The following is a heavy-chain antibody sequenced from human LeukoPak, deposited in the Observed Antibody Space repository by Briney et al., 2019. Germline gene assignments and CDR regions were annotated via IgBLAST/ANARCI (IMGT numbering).Heavy chain of an antibody. CDR1: GGSISSYY. CDR3: ARLPSTYYYDSSGPRYGMDV. Sequence: SETLSRTCTVSGGSISSYYWSWIRQPPGKGLEWIGYIYYSGSTNYNPSLKSRVTISVDTSKNQFSLKLSSVTAADTAVYYCARLPSTYYYDSSGPRYGMDVWGQGTTVTVSS. D-gene: IGHD3-22*01. J-gene: IGHJ6*02. V-gene: IGHV4-59*08. CDR2: IYYSGST.